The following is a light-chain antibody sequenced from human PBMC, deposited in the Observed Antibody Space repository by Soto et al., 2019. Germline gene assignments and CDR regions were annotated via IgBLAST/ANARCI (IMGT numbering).Light chain of an antibody. V-gene: IGKV3-15*01. CDR2: GAS. CDR1: QSVSTN. J-gene: IGKJ1*01. CDR3: QQYHYWPPRT. Sequence: EVVVTQSPRTLSVSPGERATLSCRASQSVSTNVAWYQQKPGQAPRLLISGASTRAAGVSARFTGSGSGTEFTLTISSLQSDDFAVYYCQQYHYWPPRTLGPGTRVDIK.